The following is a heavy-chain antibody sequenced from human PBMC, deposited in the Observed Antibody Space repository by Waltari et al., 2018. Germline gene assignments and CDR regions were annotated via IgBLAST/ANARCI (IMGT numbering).Heavy chain of an antibody. D-gene: IGHD6-19*01. V-gene: IGHV3-30-3*01. CDR2: ISYDGSNK. J-gene: IGHJ4*02. CDR1: GFTFSRHA. Sequence: QVQLVESGGGVVQPGRSLRLSCAASGFTFSRHAMHWVRQAPGKGLGWVAVISYDGSNKYYAYSVKGRFTISRDNSKNTLYRQMNSLRAEDTAVYYCARDGPYSSGWLFDYWGQGTLVTVSS. CDR3: ARDGPYSSGWLFDY.